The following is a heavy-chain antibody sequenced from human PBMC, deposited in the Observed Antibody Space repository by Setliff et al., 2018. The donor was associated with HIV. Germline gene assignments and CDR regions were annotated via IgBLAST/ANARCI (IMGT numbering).Heavy chain of an antibody. Sequence: GASVKVSCKACGYTISTYLIAWARQAPGQGLEWMGWISPFNGNTNYAQKLQGRLTVTTDTSTSTAYMELRSLRSDDTAVYYCARATSGTIHDFWGQGTLVTVSS. V-gene: IGHV1-18*01. CDR3: ARATSGTIHDF. CDR1: GYTISTYL. J-gene: IGHJ4*02. D-gene: IGHD3-10*01. CDR2: ISPFNGNT.